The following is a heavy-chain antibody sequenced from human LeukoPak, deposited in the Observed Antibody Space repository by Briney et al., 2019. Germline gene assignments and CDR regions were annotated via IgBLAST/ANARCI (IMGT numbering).Heavy chain of an antibody. CDR2: ISGSGGST. J-gene: IGHJ4*02. Sequence: PGGSRRLSCAASGFTFSSYAMSWVRQAPGKGLEWVSTISGSGGSTFYADSVKGRFTISRDNSKNTLYLQMNSLRAEDTAVYYCAKGYCSGGSCCLDYWGQGTLVTVSS. V-gene: IGHV3-23*01. CDR3: AKGYCSGGSCCLDY. CDR1: GFTFSSYA. D-gene: IGHD2-15*01.